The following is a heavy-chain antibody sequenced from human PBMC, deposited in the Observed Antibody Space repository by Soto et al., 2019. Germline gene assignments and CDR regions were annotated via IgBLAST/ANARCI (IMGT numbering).Heavy chain of an antibody. CDR1: GVSLSGYY. V-gene: IGHV4-34*01. Sequence: QVQVQQWGAGLLKPSETLSLTCSVYGVSLSGYYWRWIRQPPGKGLEWIGEIDESGITNYNSSLKTRVTISIDTSKSQLSLKLRSVNAADTALYYCARSGAWIPDYWGQGILVTVSS. CDR2: IDESGIT. D-gene: IGHD5-18*01. J-gene: IGHJ4*02. CDR3: ARSGAWIPDY.